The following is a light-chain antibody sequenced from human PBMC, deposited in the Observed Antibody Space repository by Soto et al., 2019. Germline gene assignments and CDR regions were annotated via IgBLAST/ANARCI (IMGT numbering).Light chain of an antibody. CDR1: QGIRND. V-gene: IGKV1-6*01. CDR3: LQDYNHPRK. J-gene: IGKJ1*01. Sequence: AIQMTQPPSSLSASVGDRGTITCRASQGIRNDLGWYQQKPGKAPKLLIYAASSLQSGVPSRCSGSGSGTDFTLTISSLQPEEFATYYCLQDYNHPRKIGQGTKV. CDR2: AAS.